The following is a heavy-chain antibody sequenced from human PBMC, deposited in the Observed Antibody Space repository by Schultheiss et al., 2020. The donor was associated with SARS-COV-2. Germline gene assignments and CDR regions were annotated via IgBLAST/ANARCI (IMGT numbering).Heavy chain of an antibody. D-gene: IGHD6-13*01. CDR2: IDPKSGDT. V-gene: IGHV1-2*06. Sequence: ASVKVSCKASGYTFTGYYIHWVRHAPGQGLEWMGRIDPKSGDTNYAQKFQGRVTMTRDTSITTAYMELSRLTSDDTAVYYCARSIAAAGLSWFDPWGQGTLVTVSS. J-gene: IGHJ5*02. CDR3: ARSIAAAGLSWFDP. CDR1: GYTFTGYY.